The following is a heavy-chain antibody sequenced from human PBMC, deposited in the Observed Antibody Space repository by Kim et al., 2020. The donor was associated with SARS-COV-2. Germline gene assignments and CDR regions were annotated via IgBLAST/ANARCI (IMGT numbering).Heavy chain of an antibody. J-gene: IGHJ4*02. V-gene: IGHV1-2*02. CDR2: GT. D-gene: IGHD4-4*01. CDR3: ASAGYSGLDD. Sequence: GTNKAQKVQGRITMTRDTTISTAYMELSRLRSDDTAVYYCASAGYSGLDDWGQGTLVTVSS.